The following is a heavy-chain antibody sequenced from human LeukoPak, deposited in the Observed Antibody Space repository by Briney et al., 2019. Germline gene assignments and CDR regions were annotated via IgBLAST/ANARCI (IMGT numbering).Heavy chain of an antibody. CDR1: GVSIGSGGYY. D-gene: IGHD4-17*01. J-gene: IGHJ6*04. CDR3: ARDRVTTVTRYYYYYGMDV. V-gene: IGHV4-31*03. Sequence: SETLSLTCTVSGVSIGSGGYYWSWIRQHPGKGLEWIGYIYYSGSTYYNPSLKSRVTISVDTSKNQFSLKLSSVTAADTAVYYCARDRVTTVTRYYYYYGMDVWGKGTTVTVSS. CDR2: IYYSGST.